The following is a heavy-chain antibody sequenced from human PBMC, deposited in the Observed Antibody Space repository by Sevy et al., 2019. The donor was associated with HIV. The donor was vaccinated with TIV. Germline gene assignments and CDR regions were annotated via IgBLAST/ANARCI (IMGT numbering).Heavy chain of an antibody. Sequence: GGSMRLSCAASGFTFSSYAMHWVRQAPGKGLEWVTVISYDGNNKYYAVSVKGRFTISRDNYKNTLYLRMNSLRAEDSAVYYCARDQHDYAGNVRTGWFDPWGQGSLVTVSS. CDR2: ISYDGNNK. D-gene: IGHD4-17*01. CDR3: ARDQHDYAGNVRTGWFDP. V-gene: IGHV3-30-3*01. J-gene: IGHJ5*02. CDR1: GFTFSSYA.